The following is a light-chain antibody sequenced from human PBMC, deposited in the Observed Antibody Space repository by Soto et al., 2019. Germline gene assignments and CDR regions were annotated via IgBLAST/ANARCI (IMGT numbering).Light chain of an antibody. CDR1: QSVSYN. CDR3: QQCGSSPIT. J-gene: IGKJ5*01. V-gene: IGKV3-20*01. CDR2: GAS. Sequence: ETVMTQSPATLSVSPGDRATLSCSASQSVSYNLAWYQQKPGQAPRLLIYGASSRATGIPDRFSGSGSGTDFTLTISRLEPEDFAVYYCQQCGSSPITFGQGTRLEIK.